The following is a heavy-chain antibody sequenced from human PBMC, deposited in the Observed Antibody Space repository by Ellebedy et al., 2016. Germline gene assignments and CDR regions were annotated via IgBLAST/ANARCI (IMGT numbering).Heavy chain of an antibody. Sequence: SETLSLXXAVYGGSFSGYYWSWIRQPPGKGLEWIGEINHSGSTNYNPSLKSRVTISVDTSKNQFSLKLSSVTAADTAVYYCARARPTYYYDSSGSQGLDYWGQGTLVTVSS. CDR1: GGSFSGYY. CDR3: ARARPTYYYDSSGSQGLDY. J-gene: IGHJ4*02. D-gene: IGHD3-22*01. CDR2: INHSGST. V-gene: IGHV4-34*01.